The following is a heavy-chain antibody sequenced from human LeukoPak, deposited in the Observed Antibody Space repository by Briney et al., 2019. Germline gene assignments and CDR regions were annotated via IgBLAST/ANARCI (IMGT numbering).Heavy chain of an antibody. J-gene: IGHJ4*02. V-gene: IGHV1-18*01. CDR3: ARDPVEIRGSGIPVDY. Sequence: ASVKVSCKASGYTFTSYGISWVRQAPGQGLEWMGWISAYNGNTNYAQKLQGRVTMTTDTSTSTAYMELRSLRSDDTAVYYCARDPVEIRGSGIPVDYWGQGTLVTVSS. CDR1: GYTFTSYG. CDR2: ISAYNGNT. D-gene: IGHD3-10*01.